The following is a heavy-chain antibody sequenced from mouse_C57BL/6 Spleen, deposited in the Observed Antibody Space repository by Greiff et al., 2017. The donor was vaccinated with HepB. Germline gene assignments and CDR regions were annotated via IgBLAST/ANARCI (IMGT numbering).Heavy chain of an antibody. Sequence: EVKLVESGGGLVQSGRSLRLSCATSGFTFSDFYMEWVRQAPGKGLEWIAASRNKANDYTTEYSASVKGRFIVSRDTSQSILYLQMNALRAEDTAIYYCARDSNWGFAYWGQGTLVTVSA. J-gene: IGHJ3*01. V-gene: IGHV7-1*01. D-gene: IGHD4-1*01. CDR1: GFTFSDFY. CDR2: SRNKANDYTT. CDR3: ARDSNWGFAY.